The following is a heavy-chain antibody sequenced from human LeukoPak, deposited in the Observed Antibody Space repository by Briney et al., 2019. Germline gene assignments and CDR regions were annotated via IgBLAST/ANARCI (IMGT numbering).Heavy chain of an antibody. CDR1: GGSISNYY. D-gene: IGHD2-15*01. CDR2: INHSGST. Sequence: PSETLSLTCTVSGGSISNYYWSWIRQPPGKGLEWIGEINHSGSTNYNPSLKSRVTISVDTSENQFSLKLSSVTAADTAVYYCARIYCSGGSCYYFDYWGQGTLVTVSS. J-gene: IGHJ4*02. CDR3: ARIYCSGGSCYYFDY. V-gene: IGHV4-34*01.